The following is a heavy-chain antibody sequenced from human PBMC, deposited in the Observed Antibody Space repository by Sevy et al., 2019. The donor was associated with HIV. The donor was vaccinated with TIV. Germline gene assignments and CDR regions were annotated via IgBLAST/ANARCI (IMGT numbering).Heavy chain of an antibody. CDR2: ISSSGSTI. J-gene: IGHJ6*02. V-gene: IGHV3-48*03. Sequence: GGSLRLSCAASGFTFSSYEMNWVRQAPGKGLEWVSYISSSGSTIYYADSLKGRFTISRDNAKNSLYLQMNSLRAEDTAVYYCARDYDFWSGYYTADYYYGMDVWGQGTTVTVSS. CDR1: GFTFSSYE. D-gene: IGHD3-3*01. CDR3: ARDYDFWSGYYTADYYYGMDV.